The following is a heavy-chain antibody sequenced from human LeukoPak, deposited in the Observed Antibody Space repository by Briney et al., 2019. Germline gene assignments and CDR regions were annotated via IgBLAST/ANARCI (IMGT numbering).Heavy chain of an antibody. D-gene: IGHD1-26*01. V-gene: IGHV3-30*03. CDR3: ARLENSGSPPAFDY. CDR2: ISYDGSNK. J-gene: IGHJ4*02. CDR1: GFTFSSYG. Sequence: GRSLRLSCAASGFTFSSYGMHWVRQAPGEGLEWVAVISYDGSNKYYADSVKGRFTISRDNSKNTLYLQMNSLRAEDTAVYYCARLENSGSPPAFDYWGQGTLVTVSS.